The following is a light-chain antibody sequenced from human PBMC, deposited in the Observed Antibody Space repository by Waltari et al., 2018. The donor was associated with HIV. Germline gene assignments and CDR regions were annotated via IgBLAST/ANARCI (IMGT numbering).Light chain of an antibody. Sequence: DIVTTQSPGSLALSLGERATLYCRSSQNVVVRTKKRGYNYIAWYQHKPGQPPKLLFYWASTRKSGVPDRFSASGSGTDFTLTISSLRAEDAAIYYCHQYYVPPFTFGPGTEVHIK. CDR3: HQYYVPPFT. CDR1: QNVVVRTKKRGYNY. CDR2: WAS. J-gene: IGKJ3*01. V-gene: IGKV4-1*01.